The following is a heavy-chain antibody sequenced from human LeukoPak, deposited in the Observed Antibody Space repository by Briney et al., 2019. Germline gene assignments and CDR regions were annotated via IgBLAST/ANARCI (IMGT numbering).Heavy chain of an antibody. Sequence: SETLSLTCTVSGGSISSNSYYWGWIRQPPGKGLEWIGSIYYSGSTYYNPSLKSRVTISVDTSKEQFSLKLSSVTAADTAVYYCAREIDGGCWFDPWGQGPLVTVSS. V-gene: IGHV4-39*02. CDR1: GGSISSNSYY. J-gene: IGHJ5*02. D-gene: IGHD4-23*01. CDR3: AREIDGGCWFDP. CDR2: IYYSGST.